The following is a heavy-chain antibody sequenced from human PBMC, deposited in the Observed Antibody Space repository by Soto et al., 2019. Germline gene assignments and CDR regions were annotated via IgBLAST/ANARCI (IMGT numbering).Heavy chain of an antibody. CDR1: GFTLNTFG. Sequence: QVQLLESGGGVVQPGTSLRLSCAASGFTLNTFGMHWVRQAPGKGLEWVAFISYDGRNKFYVDSVEGRFTVARDSSENTLSLQRKRLRVEETAVYYCARGADGSKFSIDYWGQGTLVTVPS. CDR2: ISYDGRNK. J-gene: IGHJ4*02. V-gene: IGHV3-33*05. CDR3: ARGADGSKFSIDY. D-gene: IGHD2-2*01.